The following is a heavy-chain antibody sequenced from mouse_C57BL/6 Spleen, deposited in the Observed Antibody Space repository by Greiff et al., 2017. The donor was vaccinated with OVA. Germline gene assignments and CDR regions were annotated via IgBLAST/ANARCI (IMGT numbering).Heavy chain of an antibody. V-gene: IGHV5-2*03. CDR1: EYEFPSHD. CDR2: INRDGGST. D-gene: IGHD1-1*01. CDR3: ARHHGSSPWFAY. J-gene: IGHJ3*01. Sequence: EVKLVESGGGLVQPGESLTLSCESNEYEFPSHDMSWVRKTPEKRLELVAAINRDGGSTYYPGTMERRFIISRDNTKKTMYLQMNSLRSEDTALYDCARHHGSSPWFAYWGQGTLVTVSA.